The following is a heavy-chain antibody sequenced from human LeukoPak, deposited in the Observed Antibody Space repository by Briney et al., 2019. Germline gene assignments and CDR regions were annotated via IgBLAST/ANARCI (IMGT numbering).Heavy chain of an antibody. CDR2: IKGDGIST. D-gene: IGHD6-13*01. CDR1: GFSFGSYW. CDR3: GRDFHVAAADY. Sequence: GGSLRLSCAASGFSFGSYWMHCVRRAPGKGLVWVSRIKGDGISTDYADSVKGRFTISRDNAKNTVYLQMNSLGAEDTAVYYCGRDFHVAAADYWGQGTLVTVSS. J-gene: IGHJ4*02. V-gene: IGHV3-74*01.